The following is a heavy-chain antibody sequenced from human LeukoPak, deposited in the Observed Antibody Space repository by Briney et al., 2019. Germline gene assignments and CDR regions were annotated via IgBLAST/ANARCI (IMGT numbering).Heavy chain of an antibody. CDR1: GFTFSSYA. Sequence: GGSLRLSRAASGFTFSSYAMHWVRQAPGKGLEWVAVISYDGSNKYYADSVKGRFTISRDNSKNTLYLQMNSLRAEDTAVYYCAEPYGGNLKDDYWGQGTLVTVSS. CDR2: ISYDGSNK. V-gene: IGHV3-30*04. D-gene: IGHD2-15*01. CDR3: AEPYGGNLKDDY. J-gene: IGHJ4*02.